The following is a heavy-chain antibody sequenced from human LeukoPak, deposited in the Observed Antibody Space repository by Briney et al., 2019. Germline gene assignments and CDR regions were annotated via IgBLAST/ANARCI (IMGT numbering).Heavy chain of an antibody. CDR2: MRGNGGST. Sequence: GGSLRLSCAASGFTFSSYAMSWVRQAPGEGPEWVSAMRGNGGSTEYVDSVRGRFIISRDNSRNTLYLQMNSLRAEDTAVYYCAKSITAAGTYAFDIWGQGTVVTVSS. CDR1: GFTFSSYA. D-gene: IGHD6-13*01. V-gene: IGHV3-23*01. CDR3: AKSITAAGTYAFDI. J-gene: IGHJ3*02.